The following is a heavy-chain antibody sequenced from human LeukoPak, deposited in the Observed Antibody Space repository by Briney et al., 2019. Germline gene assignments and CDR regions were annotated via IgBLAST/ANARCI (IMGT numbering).Heavy chain of an antibody. Sequence: GGSLRLSCAVSGFTFSSYAMHWVRQAPGKGLEYVSAISSNGGSTYYANSVKGRFTISRDNSKNTLYLQMGSLRAEDMAVYYCATGYCSSTSCHDAFDIWGQGTMVTVSS. D-gene: IGHD2-2*01. CDR3: ATGYCSSTSCHDAFDI. CDR2: ISSNGGST. V-gene: IGHV3-64*01. J-gene: IGHJ3*02. CDR1: GFTFSSYA.